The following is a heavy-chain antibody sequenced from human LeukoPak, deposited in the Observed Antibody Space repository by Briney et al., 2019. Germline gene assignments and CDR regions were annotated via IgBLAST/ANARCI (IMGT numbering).Heavy chain of an antibody. CDR1: GYSFTSYW. Sequence: GESLKISCKGSGYSFTSYWIAWVRQMPGKGLEWMGIIYPGDSDTRYSPSFQGQVTISADKSISTAYLQWSSLKASDTAMYYCARRRDLYSGSYYPFDYWGQGTLVTVSS. V-gene: IGHV5-51*01. J-gene: IGHJ4*02. CDR2: IYPGDSDT. D-gene: IGHD1-26*01. CDR3: ARRRDLYSGSYYPFDY.